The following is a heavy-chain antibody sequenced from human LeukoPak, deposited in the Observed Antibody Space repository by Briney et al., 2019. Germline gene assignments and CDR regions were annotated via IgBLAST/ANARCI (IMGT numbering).Heavy chain of an antibody. V-gene: IGHV4-39*01. J-gene: IGHJ2*01. CDR1: GGSISSSSYY. Sequence: SETLSLTCTVSGGSISSSSYYWGWIRQPPGKGLEWIGSIYYSGSTYYNPSLKSRVTISVDTSKNQFSLKLSSVTAADTAVYYCARSSRRDWYFDLWGRGTLVTVSS. CDR3: ARSSRRDWYFDL. CDR2: IYYSGST.